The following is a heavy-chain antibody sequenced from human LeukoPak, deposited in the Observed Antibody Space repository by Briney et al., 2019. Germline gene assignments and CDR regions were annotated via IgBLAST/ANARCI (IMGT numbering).Heavy chain of an antibody. D-gene: IGHD3-3*01. J-gene: IGHJ4*02. Sequence: EGSLRLSCAASGFTFSSYAMSWVRQAPGKGLEWVSVISSSGGGTYYADSVKGRFTISRDNSKNTLYVQMNSLRAEDTAVYFCAKGFWSGYYTGGDYWGQGTPVTVSS. V-gene: IGHV3-23*01. CDR2: ISSSGGGT. CDR3: AKGFWSGYYTGGDY. CDR1: GFTFSSYA.